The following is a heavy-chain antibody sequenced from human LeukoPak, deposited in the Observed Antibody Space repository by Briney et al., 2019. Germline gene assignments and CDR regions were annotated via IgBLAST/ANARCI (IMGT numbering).Heavy chain of an antibody. V-gene: IGHV4-34*01. J-gene: IGHJ4*02. Sequence: PSETLSLTCAVYGGSFSGYYWSWIRQPPGKGLEWIGEINHSGSTNYNLSLKSRVTISVDTPKNQFSLKLSSVTAADTAVYYCARGVWYYGSGRIYYFDYWGQGTLVTVSS. CDR1: GGSFSGYY. D-gene: IGHD3-10*01. CDR3: ARGVWYYGSGRIYYFDY. CDR2: INHSGST.